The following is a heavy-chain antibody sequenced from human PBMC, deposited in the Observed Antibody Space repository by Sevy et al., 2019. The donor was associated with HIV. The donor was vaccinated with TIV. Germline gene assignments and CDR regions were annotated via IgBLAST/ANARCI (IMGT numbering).Heavy chain of an antibody. CDR2: IKQDGSEK. V-gene: IGHV3-7*01. J-gene: IGHJ4*02. D-gene: IGHD3-22*01. CDR1: GFTFSSYW. CDR3: ARDCHDSSGYYYDGHGFDY. Sequence: GGSLRLSCAASGFTFSSYWMSWVRQAPGKGLEWVANIKQDGSEKYYVDSVKGRFTISRDNAKNSLYLQMNSLRAEDTAVYYCARDCHDSSGYYYDGHGFDYWGQRTLVTVSS.